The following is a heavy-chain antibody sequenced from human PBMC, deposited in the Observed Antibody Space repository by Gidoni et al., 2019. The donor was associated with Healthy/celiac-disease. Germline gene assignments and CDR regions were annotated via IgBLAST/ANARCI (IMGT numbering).Heavy chain of an antibody. Sequence: QVQLVQSGAEVKKPGSSVKVSCKASGGTFSSYAISWVRQAPGQGLEWMGGIIPIFGTANYAQKFQGRVTITADESTTTAYMELRSLRSEDTAVYYCARVLRAYCGGDCYYMDVWGKGTTVTVSS. CDR1: GGTFSSYA. V-gene: IGHV1-69*01. CDR3: ARVLRAYCGGDCYYMDV. J-gene: IGHJ6*03. CDR2: IIPIFGTA. D-gene: IGHD2-21*01.